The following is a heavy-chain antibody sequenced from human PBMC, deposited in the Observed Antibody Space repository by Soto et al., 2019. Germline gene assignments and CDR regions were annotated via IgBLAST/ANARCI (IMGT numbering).Heavy chain of an antibody. CDR3: ARGLSFYGGNSHWFDP. J-gene: IGHJ5*02. CDR1: GGSISSGAYS. CDR2: IYHSGSS. D-gene: IGHD4-17*01. Sequence: KPSETLSLTCAVSGGSISSGAYSWSWIRQPPGKGLEWIGYIYHSGSSYSNPSLKSRVSISLDRSKNQFSLKLSSVTAADTAVYYCARGLSFYGGNSHWFDPWGQGTLVTVSS. V-gene: IGHV4-30-2*01.